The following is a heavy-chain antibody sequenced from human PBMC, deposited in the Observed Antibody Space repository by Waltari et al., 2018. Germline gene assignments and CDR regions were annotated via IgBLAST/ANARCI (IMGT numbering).Heavy chain of an antibody. Sequence: QVQLQESGPGLVKPSQTLSLTCTVSGGSISSGSYYWRWIRQPAGKGLEWIGRIYTSGSTNYNPSLKSRVTISVDTSKNQFSLKLSSVTAADTAVYYCASMGYSSSSGVDYWGQGTLVTVSS. J-gene: IGHJ4*02. CDR1: GGSISSGSYY. V-gene: IGHV4-61*02. D-gene: IGHD6-6*01. CDR2: IYTSGST. CDR3: ASMGYSSSSGVDY.